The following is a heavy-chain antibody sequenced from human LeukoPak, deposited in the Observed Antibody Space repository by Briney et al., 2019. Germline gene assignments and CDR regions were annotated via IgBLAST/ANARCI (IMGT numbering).Heavy chain of an antibody. V-gene: IGHV1-2*02. Sequence: ASVKVSCKASGYTFTGYYMHWVRQAPGQGLEWMGWINPNSGGTNYAQKFQGRVTMTRDTSISTAYMELSRLRSDDTAVYYCARAIPGIAVAGPNYWGQGTLVTVSS. CDR3: ARAIPGIAVAGPNY. J-gene: IGHJ4*02. CDR2: INPNSGGT. CDR1: GYTFTGYY. D-gene: IGHD6-19*01.